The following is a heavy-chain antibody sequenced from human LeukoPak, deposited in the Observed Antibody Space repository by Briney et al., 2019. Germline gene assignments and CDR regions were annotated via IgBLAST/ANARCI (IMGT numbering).Heavy chain of an antibody. CDR1: GGTFSSYA. Sequence: SVKVSCKASGGTFSSYAISWVRQAPGQGLEWMGRIIPIFGTANYAQKFQGRVTITTDESTSTAYMELSSLRSEGTAVYYCASATVVIGDAFDIWGQGTMVTVSS. CDR3: ASATVVIGDAFDI. J-gene: IGHJ3*02. D-gene: IGHD3-22*01. V-gene: IGHV1-69*05. CDR2: IIPIFGTA.